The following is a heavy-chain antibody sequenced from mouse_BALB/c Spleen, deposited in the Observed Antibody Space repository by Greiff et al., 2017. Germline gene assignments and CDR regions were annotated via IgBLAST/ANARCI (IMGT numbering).Heavy chain of an antibody. CDR2: ISSGGGST. J-gene: IGHJ2*01. CDR1: GFAFSSYD. V-gene: IGHV5-12-1*01. D-gene: IGHD6-2*01. CDR3: ARHEVSRFDY. Sequence: EVKLMESGGGLVKPGGSLKLSCAASGFAFSSYDMSWVRQTPEKRLEWVAYISSGGGSTYYPDTVKGRFTISRDNAKNTLYLQMSSLKSEDTAMYYCARHEVSRFDYWGQGTTLTVSS.